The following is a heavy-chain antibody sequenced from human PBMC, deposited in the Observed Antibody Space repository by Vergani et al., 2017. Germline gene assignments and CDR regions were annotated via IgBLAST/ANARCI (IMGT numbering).Heavy chain of an antibody. CDR1: GGSISSGNYY. V-gene: IGHV4-61*02. CDR3: ARDGNNRVYNWFDP. D-gene: IGHD2/OR15-2a*01. J-gene: IGHJ5*02. CDR2: IYTSGST. Sequence: QVQLQESGPGLVKPSQTLSLTCTVSGGSISSGNYYWSWIRQPAGKGLEWIGRIYTSGSTNYSPSLKSRVTMSVDTSKNQFSLKLSSVTAADTAVYYCARDGNNRVYNWFDPWGQGTLVTVSS.